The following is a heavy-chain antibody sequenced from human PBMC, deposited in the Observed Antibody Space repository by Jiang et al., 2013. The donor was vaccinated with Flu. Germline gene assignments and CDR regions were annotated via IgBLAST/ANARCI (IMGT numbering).Heavy chain of an antibody. CDR2: IYYSGST. CDR3: ASYDSRRGGADH. V-gene: IGHV4-59*01. J-gene: IGHJ4*02. Sequence: PGLLKPSETLSLTCTVSGGSISSYYWSWIRQPPGKGLEWIGYIYYSGSTNYNPSLKSRVTISVDTSKNQFSLKLSSVTAADTAVYYCASYDSRRGGADHWGQGTLVTVSS. D-gene: IGHD3-22*01. CDR1: GGSISSYY.